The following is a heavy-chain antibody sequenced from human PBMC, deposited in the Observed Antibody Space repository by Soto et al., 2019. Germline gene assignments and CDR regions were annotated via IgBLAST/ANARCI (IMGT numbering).Heavy chain of an antibody. V-gene: IGHV3-9*01. CDR3: AKVGGSGWYGDPTLPPEYFQH. CDR1: GFTFDDYA. D-gene: IGHD6-19*01. CDR2: ISWNSGSI. Sequence: EVQLVESGGGLVQPGRSLRLSCAASGFTFDDYAMHWVRQAPGKGLEWGSGISWNSGSIGYADSVRGGFTISRDNAKNSLYLQMVSLRAEDTALYYCAKVGGSGWYGDPTLPPEYFQHWGQGTLVTVSS. J-gene: IGHJ1*01.